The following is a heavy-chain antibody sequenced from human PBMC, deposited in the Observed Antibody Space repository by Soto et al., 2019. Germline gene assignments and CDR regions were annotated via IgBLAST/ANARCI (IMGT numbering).Heavy chain of an antibody. CDR1: GFTFSSYG. Sequence: GGSLRLSCAASGFTFSSYGMHWVRQAPGKGLEWVAVIWYDGSNKYYADSVKGRFTISRDNSKNTLYLQMNSLRAEDTDVYYCARERVPAVITTFHPNSFYYGMDVWGQGTTVTVSS. V-gene: IGHV3-33*01. CDR3: ARERVPAVITTFHPNSFYYGMDV. J-gene: IGHJ6*02. D-gene: IGHD3-22*01. CDR2: IWYDGSNK.